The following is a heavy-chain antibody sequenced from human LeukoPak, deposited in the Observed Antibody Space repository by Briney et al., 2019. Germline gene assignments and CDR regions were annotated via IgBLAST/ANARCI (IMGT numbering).Heavy chain of an antibody. Sequence: GGSLRLSCAASGFTFSSYAMSWVRQAPGKGLEWVSAISGSGGSTYYADSVKGRFTISRDNSKNTLYLQMNSLRDEDTAVYYYAKPRSGSYVFAYWGEGTLVTVSS. CDR3: AKPRSGSYVFAY. J-gene: IGHJ4*02. CDR1: GFTFSSYA. CDR2: ISGSGGST. D-gene: IGHD1-26*01. V-gene: IGHV3-23*01.